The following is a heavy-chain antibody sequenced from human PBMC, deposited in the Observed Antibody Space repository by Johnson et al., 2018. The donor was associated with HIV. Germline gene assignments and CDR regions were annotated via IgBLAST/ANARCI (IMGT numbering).Heavy chain of an antibody. CDR1: GFKFGDYA. CDR2: IRSNVYGATT. Sequence: VQLVESGGGLEQPGRSLRLSCTASGFKFGDYAVSWFRQAPGKGLEWVGFIRSNVYGATTEYAASVKGRFTISRDNSKGTAYLQMNSLKTEDTAIYYCVRDPAGGAFDIWGQGTMVTVSS. V-gene: IGHV3-49*03. J-gene: IGHJ3*02. CDR3: VRDPAGGAFDI.